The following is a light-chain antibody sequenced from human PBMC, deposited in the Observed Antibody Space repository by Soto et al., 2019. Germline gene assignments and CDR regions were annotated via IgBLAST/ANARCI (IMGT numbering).Light chain of an antibody. CDR3: QQYNSYSRT. J-gene: IGKJ1*01. Sequence: DIQMTQSPSTLSASVGDRVTXTCRASQSISSWLAWYQQKPGKAPKLLIYKASSLESGVPSRFSGSGSGTEFTLTISSLQPDDFATYYCQQYNSYSRTFGQGTKVDIK. CDR1: QSISSW. V-gene: IGKV1-5*03. CDR2: KAS.